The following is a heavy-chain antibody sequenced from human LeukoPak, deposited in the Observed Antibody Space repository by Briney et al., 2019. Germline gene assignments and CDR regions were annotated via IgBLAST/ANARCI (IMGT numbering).Heavy chain of an antibody. D-gene: IGHD3-10*01. CDR2: IYWDDDK. CDR3: AGGSGRTFDY. J-gene: IGHJ4*02. CDR1: GFSLSTSGVG. V-gene: IGHV2-5*02. Sequence: KGSGPTLVNPTQTLTLTCTFSGFSLSTSGVGVGWTRQPPGKALEWLAVIYWDDDKRYSPSLESRLTLTKDTSKNQVVLKMTNMDPVDTATYYCAGGSGRTFDYWGQGTLVTVSS.